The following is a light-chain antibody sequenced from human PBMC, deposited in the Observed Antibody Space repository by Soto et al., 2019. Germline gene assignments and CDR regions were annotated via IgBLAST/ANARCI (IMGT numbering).Light chain of an antibody. CDR3: QQYNNWPPYT. CDR2: GAS. CDR1: QSISTN. J-gene: IGKJ2*01. V-gene: IGKV3-15*01. Sequence: EIVVTQSPATLSVSPGERATLSCRASQSISTNLAWYQQKPGQPPRLLIYGASTRATGIPARFSGSGSGTEFTLTITSPQSEDFAVYYCQQYNNWPPYTFGQGTKVDIK.